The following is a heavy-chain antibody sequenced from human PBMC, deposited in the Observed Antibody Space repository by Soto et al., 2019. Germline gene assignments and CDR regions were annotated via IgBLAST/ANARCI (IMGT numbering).Heavy chain of an antibody. CDR2: ISSSSSYT. Sequence: GGSLRLSCAASGFSFSEYYMSWIRQAPGKGLEWVSYISSSSSYTNYADSVKGRFTISRDNAKNSLYLQMNSLRDEDTAVYYCARGPAAVPSKWFDPWGQGTLVTVS. D-gene: IGHD2-2*01. V-gene: IGHV3-11*06. CDR3: ARGPAAVPSKWFDP. J-gene: IGHJ5*02. CDR1: GFSFSEYY.